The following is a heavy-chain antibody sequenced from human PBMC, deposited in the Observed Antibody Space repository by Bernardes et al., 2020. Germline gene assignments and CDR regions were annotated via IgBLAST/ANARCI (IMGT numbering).Heavy chain of an antibody. Sequence: ETLSLTCTVSGGSINNYYWNWIRQPPGKGLEWIGYVFYSGTATYNPSLKSRVTISVDTSKNQFSLKLSSVTAADTAVYYCASPDCSSTSCYTGSWYFDLWGRGTLVTVSS. D-gene: IGHD2-2*02. CDR1: GGSINNYY. CDR3: ASPDCSSTSCYTGSWYFDL. V-gene: IGHV4-59*01. CDR2: VFYSGTA. J-gene: IGHJ2*01.